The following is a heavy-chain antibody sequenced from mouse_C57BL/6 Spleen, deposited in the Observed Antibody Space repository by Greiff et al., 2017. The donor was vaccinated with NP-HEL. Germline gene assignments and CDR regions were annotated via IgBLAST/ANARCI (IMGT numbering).Heavy chain of an antibody. CDR1: GFTFSSYA. Sequence: EVKLVESGGGLVKPGGSLKLSCAASGFTFSSYAMSWVRQTPEKRLEWVATISAGGSYTYYPDNVKGRFTISRDNAKNNLYLQMSHLKSEDTAMYYCARDLDTTAYYYAMDDWGQGTSVTVSS. V-gene: IGHV5-4*01. J-gene: IGHJ4*01. CDR2: ISAGGSYT. D-gene: IGHD1-2*01. CDR3: ARDLDTTAYYYAMDD.